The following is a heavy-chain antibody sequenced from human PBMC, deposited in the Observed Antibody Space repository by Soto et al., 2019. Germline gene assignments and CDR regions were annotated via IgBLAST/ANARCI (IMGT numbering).Heavy chain of an antibody. CDR3: AKSFLKGSRFGELYYVRGMDV. D-gene: IGHD3-10*01. CDR1: GFTFSSYA. V-gene: IGHV3-23*01. CDR2: ISGSGGST. Sequence: GGSLRLSCAASGFTFSSYAMSWVRQAPGKGLEWVSAISGSGGSTYYADSVKGRFTISRDNSKNTLYLQMNSLRAEDTAVYYCAKSFLKGSRFGELYYVRGMDVWGQGTTVTVSS. J-gene: IGHJ6*02.